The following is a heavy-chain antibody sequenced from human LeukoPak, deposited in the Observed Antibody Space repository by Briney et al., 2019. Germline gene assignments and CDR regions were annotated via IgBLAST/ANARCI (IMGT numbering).Heavy chain of an antibody. J-gene: IGHJ3*02. Sequence: GGSLRLSCAASGFTFSTYPISWVRQAPGKGLDWVSAISSGGTDTYYADSVKGRFSISRDNPKNTLYLQMNSLRAEDTAVYYCVKDSVRGYSGYGNDGFEIWGQGTMVTVSS. D-gene: IGHD5-12*01. V-gene: IGHV3-23*01. CDR3: VKDSVRGYSGYGNDGFEI. CDR1: GFTFSTYP. CDR2: ISSGGTDT.